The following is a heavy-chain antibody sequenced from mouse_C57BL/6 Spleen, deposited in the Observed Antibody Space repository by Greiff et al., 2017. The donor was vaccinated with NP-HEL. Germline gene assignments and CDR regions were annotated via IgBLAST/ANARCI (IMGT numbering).Heavy chain of an antibody. CDR3: TREGNYYGSSPVFDY. J-gene: IGHJ2*01. CDR2: ISSGGDYI. D-gene: IGHD1-1*01. V-gene: IGHV5-9-1*02. CDR1: GFTFSSYA. Sequence: EVMLVESGEGLVKPGGSLKLSCAASGFTFSSYAMSWVRQTPEKRLEWVAYISSGGDYIYYADTVKGRFTISRDNARNTLYLQMSSLKSEDTAMYYCTREGNYYGSSPVFDYWGQGTTLTVSS.